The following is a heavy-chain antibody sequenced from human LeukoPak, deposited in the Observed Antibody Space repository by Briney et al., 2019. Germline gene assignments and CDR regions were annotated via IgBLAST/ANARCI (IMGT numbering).Heavy chain of an antibody. CDR1: GFTFSSYS. D-gene: IGHD3-10*01. J-gene: IGHJ4*02. CDR2: ISSSSSYI. V-gene: IGHV3-21*01. Sequence: GGSLRLSCAASGFTFSSYSMNWVRQAPGKGLKWVSSISSSSSYIYYADSVRGRFTISRDNAKNSLYLQMNSLRAEDTAVYYCVRGVNSPFDYWGQGTLVTVSS. CDR3: VRGVNSPFDY.